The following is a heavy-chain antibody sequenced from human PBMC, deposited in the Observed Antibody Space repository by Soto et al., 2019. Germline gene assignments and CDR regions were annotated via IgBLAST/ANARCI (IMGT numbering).Heavy chain of an antibody. CDR1: GFSLSTSGVG. D-gene: IGHD3-3*02. CDR3: AHRGPPGGISY. J-gene: IGHJ4*02. CDR2: IYWDDDK. Sequence: QITLKESGPTLVKPTQTLTLTCTFSGFSLSTSGVGVGWIRQPPGKALEWLALIYWDDDKSYSPSLKSRLTITTDASKHPVVLKMTNLDPVDTATYYCAHRGPPGGISYWGQGTLVTVSS. V-gene: IGHV2-5*02.